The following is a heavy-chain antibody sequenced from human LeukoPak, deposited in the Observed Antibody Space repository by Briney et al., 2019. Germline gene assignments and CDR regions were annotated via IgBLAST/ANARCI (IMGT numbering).Heavy chain of an antibody. D-gene: IGHD3-10*01. CDR1: GGSISGYY. V-gene: IGHV4-59*01. Sequence: SQTLSLTCTVSGGSISGYYWSWIRQPPGKGLECIGYIYYSGSTNYNPSLKSRVTISVDTPKNQFSLKLSSVTAADTAVYYCARVLWFGEFDAFDIWGQGTMVTVSS. CDR3: ARVLWFGEFDAFDI. J-gene: IGHJ3*02. CDR2: IYYSGST.